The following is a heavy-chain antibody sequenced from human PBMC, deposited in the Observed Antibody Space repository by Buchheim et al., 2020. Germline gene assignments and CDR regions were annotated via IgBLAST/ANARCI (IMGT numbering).Heavy chain of an antibody. CDR1: GFTFSDYY. V-gene: IGHV3-11*05. D-gene: IGHD6-13*01. CDR3: ARVLYSSSWYGYYGMDV. CDR2: ISSSSSYT. J-gene: IGHJ6*02. Sequence: QVQLVESGGGLVKPGGSLRLSCAASGFTFSDYYMSWIRQAPGKGLEWVSYISSSSSYTNYADSVKGRFTISRANAKNSLYLQMNSLRAEDTAVYYCARVLYSSSWYGYYGMDVWGQGTT.